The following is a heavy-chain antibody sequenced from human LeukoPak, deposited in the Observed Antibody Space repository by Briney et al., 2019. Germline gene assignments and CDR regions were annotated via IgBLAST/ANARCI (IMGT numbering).Heavy chain of an antibody. D-gene: IGHD2-2*01. CDR2: IYYSGST. V-gene: IGHV4-59*01. Sequence: PSETLSLTCTVSGGSISSYYWSWIRQPPGKGLEWVGYIYYSGSTNYNPSLKSRVTISVDTSKNQFSLKLSSVTAADTAVYYCARGRMPDSPDYWGQGTLVTVSS. CDR1: GGSISSYY. CDR3: ARGRMPDSPDY. J-gene: IGHJ4*02.